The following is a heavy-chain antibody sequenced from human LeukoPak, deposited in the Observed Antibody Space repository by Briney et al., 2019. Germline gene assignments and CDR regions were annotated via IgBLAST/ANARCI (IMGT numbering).Heavy chain of an antibody. V-gene: IGHV3-30*01. CDR1: GFTFSSYA. Sequence: PGGSLRLSCAASGFTFSSYAMHWVRQAPGKGPEWVAVISYDGSNKYYADSVKGRFTISRDNSKNTLYLQMNSLRAEDTAVYYCARDNDSSGSFLAGDYWGQGTLVTVSS. J-gene: IGHJ4*02. CDR2: ISYDGSNK. D-gene: IGHD3-22*01. CDR3: ARDNDSSGSFLAGDY.